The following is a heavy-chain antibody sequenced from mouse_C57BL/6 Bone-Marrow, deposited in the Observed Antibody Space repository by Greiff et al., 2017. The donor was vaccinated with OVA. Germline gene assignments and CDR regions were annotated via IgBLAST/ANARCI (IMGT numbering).Heavy chain of an antibody. Sequence: VQLQQSGTVLARPGASVKMSCKTSGYTFTSYWMHWVKQRPGQGLEWIGAIYPGNSDTSYNQKFKGKAKLTAVTSASTAYMELSSLTNEDSAVYYCARNPKGYYAMDYWGQGTSVTVSS. CDR1: GYTFTSYW. CDR2: IYPGNSDT. CDR3: ARNPKGYYAMDY. J-gene: IGHJ4*01. V-gene: IGHV1-5*01.